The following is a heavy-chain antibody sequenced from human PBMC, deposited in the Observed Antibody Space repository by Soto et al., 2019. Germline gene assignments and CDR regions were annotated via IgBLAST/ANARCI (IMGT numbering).Heavy chain of an antibody. Sequence: VGSLRLSCAASGFTFSSYAMSWFRQAPVNGLEWVSAISGSGGSTYYADSVKGRFTISRDNSKNTLYLQMNSLRAEDTAVYYCATYPTKLGSSYFDYWGQGTLVTVSS. V-gene: IGHV3-23*01. D-gene: IGHD6-13*01. CDR3: ATYPTKLGSSYFDY. J-gene: IGHJ4*02. CDR2: ISGSGGST. CDR1: GFTFSSYA.